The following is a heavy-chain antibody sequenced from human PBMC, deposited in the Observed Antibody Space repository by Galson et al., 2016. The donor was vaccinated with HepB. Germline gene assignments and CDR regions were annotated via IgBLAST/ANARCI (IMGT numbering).Heavy chain of an antibody. CDR1: GFTFSGYK. Sequence: SLRLSCATSGFTFSGYKMNWVRQAPGKGLEWISHIGTVSVYADSVEGRFTISRDNAKNSLYLQMNSLRGEDTAVYYCAGLSGSYYFGMDVWGQGTTVTVSS. CDR2: IGTVSV. CDR3: AGLSGSYYFGMDV. D-gene: IGHD1-26*01. V-gene: IGHV3-48*01. J-gene: IGHJ6*02.